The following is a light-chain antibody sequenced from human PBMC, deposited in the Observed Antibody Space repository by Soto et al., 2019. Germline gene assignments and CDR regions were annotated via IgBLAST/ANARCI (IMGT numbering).Light chain of an antibody. CDR3: SSYTTATWV. J-gene: IGLJ3*02. CDR2: EVS. V-gene: IGLV2-14*01. CDR1: SSDVGGSNY. Sequence: QSVLTQPASVSGSPGQSITISCSGTSSDVGGSNYVFWYQQHPGKAPKLMVFEVSNRPSGVSNRFSGSKSGNTASLTISGLQAEDEADYYCSSYTTATWVFGGGTKVIVL.